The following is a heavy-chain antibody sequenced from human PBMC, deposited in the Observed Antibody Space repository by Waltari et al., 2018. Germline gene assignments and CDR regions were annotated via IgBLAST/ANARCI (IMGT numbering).Heavy chain of an antibody. CDR2: ILWNSGYT. J-gene: IGHJ6*02. V-gene: IGHV3-9*02. CDR3: TRDLSPGGADV. D-gene: IGHD4-17*01. Sequence: EVQLVESGGGLVQPGGSLRLSCVVSGLNPDEYGIHWVRQAPGKGLGWGSGILWNSGYTGYADSVKGRFTISRNKPKNSLYLQMDSLRPEDTALYYCTRDLSPGGADVWGQGTTVTVS. CDR1: GLNPDEYG.